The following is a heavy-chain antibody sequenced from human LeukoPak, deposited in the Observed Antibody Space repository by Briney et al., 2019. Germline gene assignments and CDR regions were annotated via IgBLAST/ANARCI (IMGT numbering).Heavy chain of an antibody. CDR3: ARVVAAAKGGSYYYYYMDV. V-gene: IGHV1-18*01. CDR1: GYTFTSYG. CDR2: INAYNGNT. D-gene: IGHD6-13*01. J-gene: IGHJ6*03. Sequence: ASVKVSCKASGYTFTSYGISWVRQAPGQGLEWMGWINAYNGNTNYAQKLQGRVTMTTDTSTSTAYMELRSLRSDDTAVYYCARVVAAAKGGSYYYYYMDVWGKGTTVTVSS.